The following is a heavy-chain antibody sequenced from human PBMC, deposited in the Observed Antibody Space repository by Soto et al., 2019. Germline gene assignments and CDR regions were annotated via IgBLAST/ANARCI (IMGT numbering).Heavy chain of an antibody. CDR3: ARPTPYGGNPMYYYGMDG. CDR2: ISGSGGST. V-gene: IGHV3-23*01. Sequence: GGSLRLSCAASGFTFSSYAMSWVRQAPGKGLEWVSAISGSGGSTYYADSVKGRFTISRDNSKNTLYLQMNSLRAEDTAVYYCARPTPYGGNPMYYYGMDGWGQGTTVTDSS. D-gene: IGHD2-15*01. CDR1: GFTFSSYA. J-gene: IGHJ6*02.